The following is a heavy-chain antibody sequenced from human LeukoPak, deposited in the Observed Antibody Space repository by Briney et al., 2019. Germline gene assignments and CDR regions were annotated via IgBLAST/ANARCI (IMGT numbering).Heavy chain of an antibody. CDR1: GFTFDDCG. CDR2: INWNGGST. D-gene: IGHD5-18*01. J-gene: IGHJ4*02. Sequence: GGSLRLSCAASGFTFDDCGMSWVRQAPGKGLEWVSGINWNGGSTGYADSVKGRFTISRDNAKNSLYLQMNSLRAEDTALYYCARGRGDVDTAIPPYFDYWGQGTLVTVSS. CDR3: ARGRGDVDTAIPPYFDY. V-gene: IGHV3-20*04.